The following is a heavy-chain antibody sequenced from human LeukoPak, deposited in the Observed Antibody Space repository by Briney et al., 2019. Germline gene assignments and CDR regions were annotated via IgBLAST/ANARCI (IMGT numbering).Heavy chain of an antibody. D-gene: IGHD5-24*01. CDR2: IHHSGST. V-gene: IGHV4-34*01. J-gene: IGHJ4*02. Sequence: SETLSLTCAVYGGSFSGYYWSWIRQPPGKGLEWIGEIHHSGSTNYNPSLKSRVTISIDTSKNQFSLKLSSVTAADTAVYYCARSRGWLQSHPLGYWGQGALVTVSS. CDR3: ARSRGWLQSHPLGY. CDR1: GGSFSGYY.